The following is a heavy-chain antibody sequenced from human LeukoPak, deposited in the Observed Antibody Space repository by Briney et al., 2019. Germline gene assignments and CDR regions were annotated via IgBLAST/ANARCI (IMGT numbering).Heavy chain of an antibody. Sequence: ASVKVSCKASGYTFTGYYIHWVRQAPGQGLEWVGWINPNSGGTNYAQKFQGRVTMTSDTFISTGFMELSRLSSDDTAVYYCARNQTFGYSHGSGTRDAFDIWGQGTMITVSS. CDR1: GYTFTGYY. J-gene: IGHJ3*02. D-gene: IGHD5-18*01. CDR2: INPNSGGT. V-gene: IGHV1-2*02. CDR3: ARNQTFGYSHGSGTRDAFDI.